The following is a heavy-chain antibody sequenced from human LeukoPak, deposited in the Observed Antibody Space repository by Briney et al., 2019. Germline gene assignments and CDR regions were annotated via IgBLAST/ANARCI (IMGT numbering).Heavy chain of an antibody. V-gene: IGHV4-39*02. CDR1: GGSISSSNYY. CDR3: ARAYGYSYAEPLFDY. J-gene: IGHJ4*02. Sequence: SETLSLTCTVSGGSISSSNYYWGWIRQPPGKGLEWIASIHYSETTYYNPSLKSRVTISVDTSKNHFSLKLSSVTAADTAVYYCARAYGYSYAEPLFDYWGQGTLVTVSS. D-gene: IGHD5-18*01. CDR2: IHYSETT.